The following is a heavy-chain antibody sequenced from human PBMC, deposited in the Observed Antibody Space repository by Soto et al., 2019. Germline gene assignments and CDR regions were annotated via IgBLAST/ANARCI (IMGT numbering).Heavy chain of an antibody. CDR1: GGSFSGYY. CDR2: INHSGST. Sequence: SETLSLTCAVYGGSFSGYYWSWIRQPPGKGLEWIGEINHSGSTNYNPSLKSRVTISVDTSKNQFSLKLSSVTAADTAVYYCARGAPVRGFKSSHLYYYYGMDVWGKGTTVTVSS. D-gene: IGHD3-10*01. V-gene: IGHV4-34*01. J-gene: IGHJ6*04. CDR3: ARGAPVRGFKSSHLYYYYGMDV.